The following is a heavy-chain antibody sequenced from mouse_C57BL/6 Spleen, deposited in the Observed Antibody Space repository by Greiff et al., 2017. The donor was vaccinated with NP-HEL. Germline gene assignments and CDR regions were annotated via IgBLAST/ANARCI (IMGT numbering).Heavy chain of an antibody. CDR1: GFTFSSYA. CDR2: ISSGGDYI. J-gene: IGHJ3*01. V-gene: IGHV5-9-1*02. Sequence: EVKVVESGEGLVKPGGSLKLSCAASGFTFSSYAMSWVRQTPEKRLEWVAYISSGGDYIYYADTVKGRFTISRDNARNTLYLQMSSLKSEDTAMYYCTRVSYYYGSSPAWFAYWGQGTLVTVSA. CDR3: TRVSYYYGSSPAWFAY. D-gene: IGHD1-1*01.